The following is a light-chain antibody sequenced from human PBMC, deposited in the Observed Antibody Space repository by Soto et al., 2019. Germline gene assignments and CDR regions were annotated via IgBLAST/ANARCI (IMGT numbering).Light chain of an antibody. V-gene: IGLV2-14*01. Sequence: QSALTQPASVSGSPGQSITISCTGTSSDVGGYNHVSWYQQHPGKAPKLMIYEVRNRPSGVSDRFSASKSGNTASLTISGLQAEDEADYYCCSFAGTYTIFGGGTKLTV. J-gene: IGLJ2*01. CDR2: EVR. CDR1: SSDVGGYNH. CDR3: CSFAGTYTI.